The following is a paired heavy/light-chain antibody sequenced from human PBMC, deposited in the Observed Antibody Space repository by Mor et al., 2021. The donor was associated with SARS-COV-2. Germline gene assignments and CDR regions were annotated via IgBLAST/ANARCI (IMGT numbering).Light chain of an antibody. CDR1: QDIRND. J-gene: IGKJ3*01. V-gene: IGKV1-17*01. CDR3: LQHNTYPRT. CDR2: AAS. Sequence: DIQMTQSPSSLSASVGDRVTITCRASQDIRNDLDWYQQKPGKAPKRLIYAASNLQSGVPSRFSGSGSGTEFTLTISGLQPEDFATYYCLQHNTYPRTFGPATKVDIK.
Heavy chain of an antibody. CDR2: IRAASNYI. V-gene: IGHV3-21*01. D-gene: IGHD4-17*01. J-gene: IGHJ4*02. Sequence: EVQLVESGGGLVKPGWSLRLSCAGSGFIFSDYTMNWVRQAPGKGLEWVSSIRAASNYIYYADSVKGRFIISRDNAKNSLYLQMNSLRAEDTAVYYCARTDPGAYTGLDYWGRGILVTVSA. CDR3: ARTDPGAYTGLDY. CDR1: GFIFSDYT.